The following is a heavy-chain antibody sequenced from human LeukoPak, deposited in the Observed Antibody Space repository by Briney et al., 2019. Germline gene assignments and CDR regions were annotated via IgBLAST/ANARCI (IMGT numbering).Heavy chain of an antibody. V-gene: IGHV3-23*01. J-gene: IGHJ4*02. CDR2: ISGSGGST. Sequence: GGSLRLSCAASGFTFSSYAMSWVRQAPGKGLEWVSGISGSGGSTYYADSVKGRFTISRDNSKNMLYLQMSSLRAEDTAVYYCAKGLRITFDYWGQGTLVTVSS. CDR3: AKGLRITFDY. D-gene: IGHD1-20*01. CDR1: GFTFSSYA.